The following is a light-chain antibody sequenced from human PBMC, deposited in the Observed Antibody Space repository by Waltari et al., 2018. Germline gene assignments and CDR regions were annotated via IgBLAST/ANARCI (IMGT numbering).Light chain of an antibody. V-gene: IGKV1-33*01. CDR2: DAS. CDR3: QQHYSLPIT. Sequence: DIQMTQSHSSLSASVGDRVTITCQASQGINNFLNWYQQRPGKAPDLLTYDASNLETGVPSRFSGSGSGTDFTFTISSVQPEDIATYYCQQHYSLPITFGQGTRLEIK. J-gene: IGKJ5*01. CDR1: QGINNF.